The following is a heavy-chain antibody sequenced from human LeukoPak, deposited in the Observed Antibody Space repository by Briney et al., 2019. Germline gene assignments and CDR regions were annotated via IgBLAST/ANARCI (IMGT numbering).Heavy chain of an antibody. V-gene: IGHV3-53*01. D-gene: IGHD4-17*01. J-gene: IGHJ4*02. CDR1: GFTFSSYA. CDR2: IYSGGST. Sequence: GGSLRLSCAASGFTFSSYAMSWVRQAPGKGLECISVIYSGGSTDYADSVKGRLTISRDNSKNTLYLQMNSLRAEDTAVYYCARVVDHDYGDYYLDYWGQGTLVTVSS. CDR3: ARVVDHDYGDYYLDY.